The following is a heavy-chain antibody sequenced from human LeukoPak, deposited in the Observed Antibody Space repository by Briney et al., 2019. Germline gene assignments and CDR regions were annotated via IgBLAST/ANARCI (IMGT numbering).Heavy chain of an antibody. V-gene: IGHV3-30*02. CDR2: IRYDGTNE. CDR1: AFTFSNYG. D-gene: IGHD2-15*01. J-gene: IGHJ3*02. Sequence: PGGPLRLSCAASAFTFSNYGMHWVRQAPGKGLEWIAFIRYDGTNESYADSVKGRFTISRDNSKNTLYLQMSCLRGEDTALYYCASRGYSSGSDAFEIWGQGTMVTVSA. CDR3: ASRGYSSGSDAFEI.